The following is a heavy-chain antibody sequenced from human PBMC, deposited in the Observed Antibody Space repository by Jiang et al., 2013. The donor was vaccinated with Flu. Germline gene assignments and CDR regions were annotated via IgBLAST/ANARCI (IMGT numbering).Heavy chain of an antibody. J-gene: IGHJ4*02. V-gene: IGHV1-2*02. CDR3: TSEKSGTFRFDD. D-gene: IGHD1-26*01. Sequence: GAEVKKPGASVKVSCRASGYTFTGYYIHWVRQAPGQGLEWMGWINSNSGDTKCTQNFQGRITMTRDTSISAAYMELSNLRSDDTALYYCTSEKSGTFRFDDWGQGTVVTVSS. CDR2: INSNSGDT. CDR1: GYTFTGYY.